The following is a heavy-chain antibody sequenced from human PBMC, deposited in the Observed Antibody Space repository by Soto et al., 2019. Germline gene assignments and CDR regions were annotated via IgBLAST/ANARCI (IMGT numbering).Heavy chain of an antibody. CDR3: ARVRSSGWYGYYFDY. D-gene: IGHD6-19*01. CDR1: GGSISSYY. J-gene: IGHJ4*02. V-gene: IGHV4-59*01. CDR2: IYYSGST. Sequence: SETLSLTCTVSGGSISSYYWSWIRQPPGKGLEWIGYIYYSGSTNYNPSLKSRVTISVDTSKNQFSLKLSSVTAADTAVYYCARVRSSGWYGYYFDYWGQGTLVTV.